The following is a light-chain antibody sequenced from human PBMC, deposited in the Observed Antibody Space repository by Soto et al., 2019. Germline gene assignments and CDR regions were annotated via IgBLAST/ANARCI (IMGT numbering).Light chain of an antibody. V-gene: IGKV1-39*01. CDR1: QTISNS. J-gene: IGKJ5*01. Sequence: DLQMTQSPSSLSASVGDTVTLTCRASQTISNSLHWYQQRPGKAPNLLIYSSSSLQSGAPPRFSGSGSGTEFTLTINSLQPEDFATYYCQQTDSIPITFGQGTRLEIK. CDR3: QQTDSIPIT. CDR2: SSS.